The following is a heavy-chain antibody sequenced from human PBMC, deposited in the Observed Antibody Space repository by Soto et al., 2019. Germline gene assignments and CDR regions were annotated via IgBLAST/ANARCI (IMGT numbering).Heavy chain of an antibody. Sequence: GGSLRLSCAASGFTFSSYWMSWVRQAPGKGLEWVANIKQDGSEKYYVDSVKGRFTISRDNARNSLYLQMNSLRAEDTAVYCCARDFCSFSGSSYGFVCYGMDVWGQGTTVTVSS. CDR1: GFTFSSYW. CDR2: IKQDGSEK. J-gene: IGHJ6*02. CDR3: ARDFCSFSGSSYGFVCYGMDV. V-gene: IGHV3-7*01. D-gene: IGHD3-10*01.